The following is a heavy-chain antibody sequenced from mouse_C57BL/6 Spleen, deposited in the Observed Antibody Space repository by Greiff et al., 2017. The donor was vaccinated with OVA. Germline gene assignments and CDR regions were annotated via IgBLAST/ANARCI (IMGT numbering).Heavy chain of an antibody. CDR3: VRHAYYYGSGYWYFDV. Sequence: LVESGGGLVQPKGSLKLSCAASGFSFNTYAMNWVRQAPGKGLEWVARIRSKSNNYATYYADSVKDRFTISRDDSESMLYLQMNNLKTEDTAMYYCVRHAYYYGSGYWYFDVWGTGTTVTVSS. V-gene: IGHV10-1*01. CDR2: IRSKSNNYAT. D-gene: IGHD1-1*01. CDR1: GFSFNTYA. J-gene: IGHJ1*03.